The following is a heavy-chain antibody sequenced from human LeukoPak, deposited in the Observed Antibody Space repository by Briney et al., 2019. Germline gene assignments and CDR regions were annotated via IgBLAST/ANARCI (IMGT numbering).Heavy chain of an antibody. CDR3: ARFDCSGGRCYLDY. V-gene: IGHV3-72*01. J-gene: IGHJ4*02. CDR1: GFTVSSNY. Sequence: GGSLRLSCAATGFTVSSNYMDWVRQAPGKGLEWVGRARNKANSYTTDYAASVKGRFTISRDDSKNSPYLQMNSLKSEDTAVYYCARFDCSGGRCYLDYWGQGALVTVSS. D-gene: IGHD2-15*01. CDR2: ARNKANSYTT.